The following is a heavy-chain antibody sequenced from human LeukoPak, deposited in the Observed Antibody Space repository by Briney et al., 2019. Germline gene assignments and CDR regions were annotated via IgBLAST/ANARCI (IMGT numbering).Heavy chain of an antibody. CDR2: ISYDGSSK. CDR3: ASSHPGYNLDY. J-gene: IGHJ4*02. D-gene: IGHD1-14*01. CDR1: GFTFSSYA. Sequence: GGSLRLSCAASGFTFSSYAMHWVRQAPGKGLEWVAVISYDGSSKYYADSVKGRFTISRDNSKNTLYLQMNSLRAEDTAVYYCASSHPGYNLDYWGQGTLVTVSS. V-gene: IGHV3-30*04.